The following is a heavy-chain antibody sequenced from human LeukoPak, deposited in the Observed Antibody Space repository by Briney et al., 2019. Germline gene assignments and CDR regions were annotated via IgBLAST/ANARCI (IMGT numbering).Heavy chain of an antibody. V-gene: IGHV4-59*01. Sequence: KPSETLSLTCTVSGGSISSYYWSWIRQPPGKGLEWIGYIYYSGSTNYNPSLKSRVTISVDTSKNQFSLKLSSVTAADTAVYYCARDPGGDFWSGYHYFDYWGQGTLVTVSS. J-gene: IGHJ4*02. CDR1: GGSISSYY. D-gene: IGHD3-3*01. CDR3: ARDPGGDFWSGYHYFDY. CDR2: IYYSGST.